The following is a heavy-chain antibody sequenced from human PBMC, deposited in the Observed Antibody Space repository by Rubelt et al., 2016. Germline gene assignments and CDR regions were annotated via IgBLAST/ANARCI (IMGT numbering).Heavy chain of an antibody. CDR3: ARDPPTTVKGLDAFDI. V-gene: IGHV3-66*01. Sequence: EVQLVESGGGLVQPGGSLRLSCAASGFTFSSYAMSWVRQAPGKGLEWVSVIYSGGSTYYAASVKGRFTISRDNAKNSLYLQMNSLGAEDTAVYYCARDPPTTVKGLDAFDIWGQGTMVTVSS. CDR2: IYSGGST. J-gene: IGHJ3*02. D-gene: IGHD4-17*01. CDR1: GFTFSSYA.